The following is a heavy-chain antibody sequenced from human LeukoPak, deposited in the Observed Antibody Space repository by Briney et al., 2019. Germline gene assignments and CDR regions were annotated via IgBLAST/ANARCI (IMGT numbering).Heavy chain of an antibody. CDR3: AHISSSWPDY. CDR2: ISGSGGST. CDR1: GFTVSSTY. V-gene: IGHV3-23*01. J-gene: IGHJ4*02. Sequence: PGGSLRLSCAASGFTVSSTYMSWVRQAPGKGLEWVSAISGSGGSTYYADSVKGRFTISRDNSKNTLYLQMNSLRAEDTAVYYCAHISSSWPDYWGQGTLVTVSS. D-gene: IGHD6-13*01.